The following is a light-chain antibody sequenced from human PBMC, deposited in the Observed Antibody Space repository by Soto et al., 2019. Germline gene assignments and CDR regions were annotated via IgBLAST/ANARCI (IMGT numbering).Light chain of an antibody. V-gene: IGKV3-20*01. J-gene: IGKJ1*01. CDR1: QSVSNNY. Sequence: IVLTPAPGTPSLSPGEKAPPPCKAGQSVSNNYLAWYQQKPGQAPRLLIYGASNRATGIPDRFSGSGSGTDFTLTISRLEPEDFAVYYCQQYGSSGTFGQGTKVDIK. CDR2: GAS. CDR3: QQYGSSGT.